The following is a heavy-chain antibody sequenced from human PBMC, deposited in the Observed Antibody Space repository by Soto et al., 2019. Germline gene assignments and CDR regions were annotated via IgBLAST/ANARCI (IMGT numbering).Heavy chain of an antibody. Sequence: PGGSLRLSCAASGFTFDDYTMHWVRQAPGKGLEWVSLISWDGGSTYYADSVKGRFTISRDNSKNSLYLQMNSLRTEDTALYYCAKGYFYYYDSSGYYSNWGQGTLVTVSS. CDR1: GFTFDDYT. CDR3: AKGYFYYYDSSGYYSN. D-gene: IGHD3-22*01. V-gene: IGHV3-43*01. J-gene: IGHJ4*02. CDR2: ISWDGGST.